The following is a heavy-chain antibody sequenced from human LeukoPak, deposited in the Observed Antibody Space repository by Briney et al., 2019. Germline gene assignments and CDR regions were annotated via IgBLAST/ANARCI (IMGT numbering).Heavy chain of an antibody. CDR3: ATDLGSSTAGYYYYYMDV. CDR2: FDPEDGET. CDR1: GYTLTELS. Sequence: ASVKVSCKVSGYTLTELSMHWVRQAPGKGLEWMGGFDPEDGETIYAQKFQGRVTMTEDTSTDTAYMELSSLRSEDTAVYYCATDLGSSTAGYYYYYMDVWGKGTTVTVSS. V-gene: IGHV1-24*01. D-gene: IGHD6-13*01. J-gene: IGHJ6*03.